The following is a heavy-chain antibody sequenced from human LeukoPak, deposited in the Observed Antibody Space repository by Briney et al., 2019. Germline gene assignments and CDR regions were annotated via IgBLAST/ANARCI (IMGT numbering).Heavy chain of an antibody. J-gene: IGHJ6*02. Sequence: GSLRLSCAASGFTVSSNYMSWVRQAPGKGLEWVSVIYSGGSTYYADSVKGRFTISRDNSKNTLYLQMNSLRAEDTAVYYCARDLLAVAENGPKHYYYYYGMDVWGQGTTVTVSS. D-gene: IGHD6-19*01. CDR2: IYSGGST. CDR3: ARDLLAVAENGPKHYYYYYGMDV. V-gene: IGHV3-53*01. CDR1: GFTVSSNY.